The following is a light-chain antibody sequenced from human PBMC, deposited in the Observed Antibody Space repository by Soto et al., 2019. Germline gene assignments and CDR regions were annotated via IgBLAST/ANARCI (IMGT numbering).Light chain of an antibody. CDR2: KDT. J-gene: IGLJ2*01. Sequence: SYELTQPPSVSVSPGQTARITCSEDALPKQYAYWYQQKPGQAPILVMYKDTERPSGIPERFSGSTSGTTVTLTVSGVQAADEADYYCQSADSSGTYVVFGGGTKLTVL. CDR3: QSADSSGTYVV. V-gene: IGLV3-25*02. CDR1: ALPKQY.